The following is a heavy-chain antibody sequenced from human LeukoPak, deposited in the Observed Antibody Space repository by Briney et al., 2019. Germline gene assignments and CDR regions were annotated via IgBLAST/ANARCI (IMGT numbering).Heavy chain of an antibody. CDR1: GGSFSGYY. CDR3: ARFVISAAGVLWFDP. D-gene: IGHD6-13*01. CDR2: INHSGST. V-gene: IGHV4-34*01. J-gene: IGHJ5*02. Sequence: SETLSLTCAVYGGSFSGYYWSWIRQPPGKGLEWIGEINHSGSTNYNPSLKSPVTISVDTSKNQFSLKLSSVTAADTAVYYCARFVISAAGVLWFDPWGQGTLVTVSS.